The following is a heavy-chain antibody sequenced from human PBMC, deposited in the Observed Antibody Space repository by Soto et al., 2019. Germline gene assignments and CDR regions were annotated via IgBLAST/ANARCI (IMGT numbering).Heavy chain of an antibody. D-gene: IGHD3-10*01. V-gene: IGHV1-69*01. CDR3: ARDGYYGSGSSRFDY. CDR2: IIPIFGTA. Sequence: QVQLVQSGAEVKKPGSSVKVSCKASGGTFSSYAISWVRQAPGQGLEWMGGIIPIFGTANYAQKFQGRGTITADESTSTAYMELSSLRSEDTAVYYYARDGYYGSGSSRFDYWGQGTLVTVSS. CDR1: GGTFSSYA. J-gene: IGHJ4*02.